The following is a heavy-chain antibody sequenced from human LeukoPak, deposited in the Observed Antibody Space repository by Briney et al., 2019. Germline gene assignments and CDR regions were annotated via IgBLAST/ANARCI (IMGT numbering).Heavy chain of an antibody. J-gene: IGHJ6*03. D-gene: IGHD1-26*01. Sequence: SVKVSCKASGGTFSSYAISWVRQAPGQGLEWMGGIIPIFGTANYAQKFQGRVTITADESTSTAYMELSSLRSEDTAVYYCVSGGWELLRVSYYYYMDVWGKGTTVTISS. CDR3: VSGGWELLRVSYYYYMDV. CDR1: GGTFSSYA. V-gene: IGHV1-69*13. CDR2: IIPIFGTA.